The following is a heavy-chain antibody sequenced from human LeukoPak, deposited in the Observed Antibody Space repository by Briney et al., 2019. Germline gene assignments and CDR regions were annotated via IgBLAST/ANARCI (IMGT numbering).Heavy chain of an antibody. D-gene: IGHD3-22*01. CDR2: IYSGGST. CDR1: GFTVSSNY. Sequence: PGGSLRLSCAASGFTVSSNYMSWVRQAPGKGLEWVSVIYSGGSTYYADSVKGRFTISRDNSKNTPYLQMNSLRAEDTAVYYCARVYYDSSGYYYNYYYYMDVWGKGTTVTISS. V-gene: IGHV3-53*01. CDR3: ARVYYDSSGYYYNYYYYMDV. J-gene: IGHJ6*03.